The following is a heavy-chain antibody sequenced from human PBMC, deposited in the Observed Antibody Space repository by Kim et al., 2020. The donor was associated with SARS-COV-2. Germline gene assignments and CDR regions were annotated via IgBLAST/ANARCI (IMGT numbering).Heavy chain of an antibody. CDR3: ARGLYYYGSGSYLLDY. V-gene: IGHV3-11*05. D-gene: IGHD3-10*01. Sequence: FVKGRITISRDTAMTSLYLQMNSLRAEDTAVYYCARGLYYYGSGSYLLDYWGQGTLVTVSS. J-gene: IGHJ4*02.